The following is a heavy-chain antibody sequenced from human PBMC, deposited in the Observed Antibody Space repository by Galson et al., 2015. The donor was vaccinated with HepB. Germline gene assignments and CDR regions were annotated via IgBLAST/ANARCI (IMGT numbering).Heavy chain of an antibody. CDR3: ARIIVGGAFDI. Sequence: TLSLICTISGGSISSGGYYWSWIRQHPGKGLEWIGYIYHSGNTYYNPSLKSRITISVDTSKNQFSLNLRSVTAADTAVYYCARIIVGGAFDIWGQGTMVTVSS. V-gene: IGHV4-31*03. D-gene: IGHD3-10*01. CDR2: IYHSGNT. CDR1: GGSISSGGYY. J-gene: IGHJ3*02.